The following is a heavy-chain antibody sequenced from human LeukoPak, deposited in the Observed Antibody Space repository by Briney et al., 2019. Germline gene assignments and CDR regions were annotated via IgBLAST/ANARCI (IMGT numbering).Heavy chain of an antibody. CDR3: ARDYGGAYFDY. J-gene: IGHJ4*02. CDR1: GFTFSSYG. Sequence: GGSLRLSCAASGFTFSSYGMHWVRQAPGKGLEWVAVIWCDGSNKYYADSVKGRFTISRDNSKNTLYLQMNSLRAEDTAVYYCARDYGGAYFDYWGQGTLVTVSS. V-gene: IGHV3-30*19. D-gene: IGHD3-16*01. CDR2: IWCDGSNK.